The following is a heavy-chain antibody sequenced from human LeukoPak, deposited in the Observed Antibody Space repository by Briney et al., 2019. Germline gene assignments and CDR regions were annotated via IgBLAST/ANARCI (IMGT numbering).Heavy chain of an antibody. CDR3: GKHDSSSDY. D-gene: IGHD3-22*01. Sequence: PGGSLRLSCAASGLIFSTYVMHWVRQAPAKGLEWVAFIRSDGSDKSYAGSVMGRFTISRGNSRNTLHLQMNPRRAEDTAVYYCGKHDSSSDYWGQGTLVTVSS. V-gene: IGHV3-30*02. CDR1: GLIFSTYV. J-gene: IGHJ4*02. CDR2: IRSDGSDK.